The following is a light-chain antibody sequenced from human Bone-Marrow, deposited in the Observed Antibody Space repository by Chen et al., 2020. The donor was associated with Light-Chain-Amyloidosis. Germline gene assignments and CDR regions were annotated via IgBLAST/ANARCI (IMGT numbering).Light chain of an antibody. CDR3: QSYDSSLSGSVV. J-gene: IGLJ2*01. Sequence: QSVLTQPPSVSGAPGQRVTISCTGSSSNIGAGYDVHWYQQLPGTAPKLLIFGNTNRPSGVPDVFSASKSVPAASLAITGLQAEDEADYYCQSYDSSLSGSVVFGGGTKLTVL. CDR2: GNT. V-gene: IGLV1-40*01. CDR1: SSNIGAGYD.